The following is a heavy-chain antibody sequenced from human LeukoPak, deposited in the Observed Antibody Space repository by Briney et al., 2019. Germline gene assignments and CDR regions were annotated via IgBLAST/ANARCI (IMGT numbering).Heavy chain of an antibody. D-gene: IGHD3-9*01. CDR3: AGGTGFIIKD. Sequence: GGSLRLSCTTSGFPFSSYWMDWVRRAPGKGLEWVANIKQDGSEKNYVDSVKGRFTISRDNAKNSLYLQMNNLRVEDTAMYYCAGGTGFIIKDWGQGTLVTVSS. V-gene: IGHV3-7*03. CDR1: GFPFSSYW. CDR2: IKQDGSEK. J-gene: IGHJ4*02.